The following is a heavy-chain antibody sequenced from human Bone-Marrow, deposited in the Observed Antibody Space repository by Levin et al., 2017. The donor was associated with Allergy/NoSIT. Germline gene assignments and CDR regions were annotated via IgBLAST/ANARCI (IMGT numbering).Heavy chain of an antibody. D-gene: IGHD6-19*01. V-gene: IGHV3-7*01. CDR2: IKQDGSEK. CDR1: GFTFSSYW. J-gene: IGHJ3*02. Sequence: GGSLRLSCAASGFTFSSYWMSWVRQAPGKGLEWVANIKQDGSEKYYVDSVKGRFTISRDNAKNSLYLQMNSLRAEDTAVYYCARGGPYSSGWYDDAFDIWGQGTMVTVSS. CDR3: ARGGPYSSGWYDDAFDI.